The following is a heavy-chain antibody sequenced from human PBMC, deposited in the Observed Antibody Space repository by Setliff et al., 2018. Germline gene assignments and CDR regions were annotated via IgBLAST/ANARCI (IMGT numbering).Heavy chain of an antibody. J-gene: IGHJ4*02. CDR1: GYTFTSYG. V-gene: IGHV1-18*01. CDR2: ISAYNGNT. CDR3: ARLNSGWYAKIDY. Sequence: ASVKVSCKASGYTFTSYGISWVRQAPGQGLEWMGWISAYNGNTNYAQKFQGRVTMTRDTSASTAYMELSSLRSEDTAVYYCARLNSGWYAKIDYWGQGTLVT. D-gene: IGHD6-19*01.